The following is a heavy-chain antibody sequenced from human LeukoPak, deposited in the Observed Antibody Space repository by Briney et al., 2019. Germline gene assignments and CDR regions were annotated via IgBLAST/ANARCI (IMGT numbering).Heavy chain of an antibody. CDR3: ATEGPTPYFEF. CDR1: GFTFSSYA. Sequence: PGGSLRLSCAASGFTFSSYAMSGVRQARGQGLECVSALSGNSAVTYYADSVKGRFTISRDNSQNTVYLQMNSLRVEDTAVYYCATEGPTPYFEFWGRGILVTVSS. CDR2: LSGNSAVT. J-gene: IGHJ4*02. V-gene: IGHV3-23*01.